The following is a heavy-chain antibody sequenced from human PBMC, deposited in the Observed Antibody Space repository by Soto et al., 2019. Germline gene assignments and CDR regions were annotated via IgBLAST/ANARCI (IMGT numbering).Heavy chain of an antibody. V-gene: IGHV3-23*01. CDR2: ISGRGVDS. D-gene: IGHD4-17*01. Sequence: EVQLLESGGGLVQPGGSLTLSCAASGFTFTNYAVSWVRQAPGKGLEWVSNISGRGVDSYYTASVKGRFTISRDNSKNTLYMQMNRVRAEDTAVYYCVREHDDYEDAFDICGQGTMATVSS. CDR1: GFTFTNYA. CDR3: VREHDDYEDAFDI. J-gene: IGHJ3*02.